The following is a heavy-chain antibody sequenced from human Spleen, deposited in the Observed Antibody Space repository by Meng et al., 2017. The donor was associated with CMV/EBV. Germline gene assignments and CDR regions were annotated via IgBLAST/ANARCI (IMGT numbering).Heavy chain of an antibody. J-gene: IGHJ6*02. Sequence: ASVKVSCKASGYTFNSYGFSWVRQAPGQGLEWMGWISTYNGNTNYAQKLQGRVTMTADTSTTTAYMELRSLRSDDTAVYYCARDHIRLQWFGAYGMDLWGQGTTVTVSS. CDR2: ISTYNGNT. CDR1: GYTFNSYG. V-gene: IGHV1-18*01. CDR3: ARDHIRLQWFGAYGMDL. D-gene: IGHD3-10*01.